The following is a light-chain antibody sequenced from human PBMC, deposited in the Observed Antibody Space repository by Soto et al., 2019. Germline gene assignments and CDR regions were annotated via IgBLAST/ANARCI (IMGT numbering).Light chain of an antibody. J-gene: IGKJ4*01. CDR2: DAS. CDR1: QSISSW. CDR3: QYLNSFPLT. Sequence: DIQMTQSPSTLSASVRDGVTITCRASQSISSWLAWYQQKPGKAPKLLIYDASSLESGVPSRFSGSGSGTDFSLTISSLQPEDVATYYCQYLNSFPLTFGGGTKVDIK. V-gene: IGKV1-5*01.